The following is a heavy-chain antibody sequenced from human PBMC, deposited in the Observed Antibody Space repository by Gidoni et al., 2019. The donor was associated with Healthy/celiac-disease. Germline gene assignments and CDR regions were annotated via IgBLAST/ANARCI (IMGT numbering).Heavy chain of an antibody. CDR1: GGSISHGSYY. V-gene: IGHV4-61*02. CDR3: ARDNAGCSGGSCSSYFDY. J-gene: IGHJ4*02. CDR2: IYTSGGT. Sequence: QVQLQESGPGLVKPSQTLSLTCTVSGGSISHGSYYWSWIRQPAGKGLEWIGRIYTSGGTNYNPSLKSRVTISVDTSKNQFSLKLSSVTAADTAVYYCARDNAGCSGGSCSSYFDYWGQGTLVTVSS. D-gene: IGHD2-15*01.